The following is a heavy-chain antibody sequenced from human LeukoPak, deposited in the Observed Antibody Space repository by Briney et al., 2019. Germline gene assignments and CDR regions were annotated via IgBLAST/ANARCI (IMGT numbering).Heavy chain of an antibody. CDR3: ARFSFWSGYYFDY. V-gene: IGHV4-38-2*02. CDR2: IYYSGST. CDR1: GYSISSGYY. D-gene: IGHD3-3*01. Sequence: SEALSLTCTVSGYSISSGYYWGWIRQPPGKGLEWIGSIYYSGSTYYNPSLKSRVTISVDTSKNQFSLKLSSVTAADTAVYYCARFSFWSGYYFDYWGQGTLVTVSS. J-gene: IGHJ4*02.